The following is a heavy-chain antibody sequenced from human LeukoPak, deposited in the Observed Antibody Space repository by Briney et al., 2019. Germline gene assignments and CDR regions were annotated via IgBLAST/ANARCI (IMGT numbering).Heavy chain of an antibody. J-gene: IGHJ6*02. D-gene: IGHD3-3*01. CDR3: AREGGLRFLEWLPTHYYYYGMDV. CDR1: GFTFSSYW. V-gene: IGHV3-74*01. Sequence: GGSLRLSWAASGFTFSSYWMHWVRQAPGKGLVWVSRINSDGSSTSYADPVKGRFTISRDNAKNPLYLQMNSLRAEDTAVYYCAREGGLRFLEWLPTHYYYYGMDVWGQGTTVTVSS. CDR2: INSDGSST.